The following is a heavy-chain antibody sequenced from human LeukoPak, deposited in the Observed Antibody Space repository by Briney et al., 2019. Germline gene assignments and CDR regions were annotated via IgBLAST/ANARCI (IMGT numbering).Heavy chain of an antibody. D-gene: IGHD3-10*01. CDR2: IYISGTTTT. V-gene: IGHV4-61*02. CDR3: ARGALLWFGDRMEYYFDY. Sequence: SETLSLTCTVSGDSISSGNYYWSWIRQPAGKGLEWIGRIYISGTTTTTYNSSLKSRLTISVDTSKNQFSLKLSSMTAADTAVYYCARGALLWFGDRMEYYFDYWGQGTLLTVSS. CDR1: GDSISSGNYY. J-gene: IGHJ4*02.